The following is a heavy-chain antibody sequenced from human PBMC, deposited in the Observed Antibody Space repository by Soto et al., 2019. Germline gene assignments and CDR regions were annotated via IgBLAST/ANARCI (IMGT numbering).Heavy chain of an antibody. CDR2: ITGSAGST. CDR1: GFTFDSHA. J-gene: IGHJ4*02. D-gene: IGHD3-22*01. Sequence: QPGGSLRLSCVGSGFTFDSHAMNWVRQAPGKGLECVAGITGSAGSTYYADSVKGRFTISKDNSKNTLYLQMNSLRAEDTAVYYCTKDKADKYDSSVDSWGQGTQVTVSS. V-gene: IGHV3-23*01. CDR3: TKDKADKYDSSVDS.